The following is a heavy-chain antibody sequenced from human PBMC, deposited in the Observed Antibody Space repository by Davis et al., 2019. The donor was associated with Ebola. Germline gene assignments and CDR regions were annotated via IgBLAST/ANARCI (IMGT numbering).Heavy chain of an antibody. J-gene: IGHJ5*02. CDR3: AKLGWEYYYDSSGYGRSYWFDP. CDR2: IYYSGST. CDR1: GGSISSYY. V-gene: IGHV4-59*01. Sequence: SETLSLTCTVSGGSISSYYWSWIRQPPGKGLEWIGYIYYSGSTNYNPSLKSRVTISVDTSKNQFSLKLSSVTAADTAVYYCAKLGWEYYYDSSGYGRSYWFDPWGQGTLVTVSS. D-gene: IGHD3-22*01.